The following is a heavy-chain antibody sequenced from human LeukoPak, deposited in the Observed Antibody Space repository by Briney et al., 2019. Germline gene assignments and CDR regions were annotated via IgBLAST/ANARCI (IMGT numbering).Heavy chain of an antibody. CDR1: GFTFSSYG. CDR2: ISHDGSNK. V-gene: IGHV3-30*18. CDR3: AKDGSYYYDSSGYYPRT. J-gene: IGHJ5*02. Sequence: GGSLRLSCAASGFTFSSYGMHWVRQAPGKGLDWVAVISHDGSNKYYADSVKGRFTISRDNSKNTLYLQMNSLRAEDTAVYYCAKDGSYYYDSSGYYPRTWGQGTLVTVSS. D-gene: IGHD3-22*01.